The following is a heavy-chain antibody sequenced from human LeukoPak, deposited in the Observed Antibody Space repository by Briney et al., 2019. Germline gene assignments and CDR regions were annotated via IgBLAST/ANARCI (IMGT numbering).Heavy chain of an antibody. D-gene: IGHD3-10*01. CDR2: ISAYNGNT. J-gene: IGHJ4*02. CDR1: GYTFTSYG. CDR3: ASVVRELHLLDY. Sequence: ASVKVSCKASGYTFTSYGISWVRQAPGQGLEWMGWISAYNGNTNYAQKLQGRVTMTTDTSTSTAYMELRSLRSDDTAVYYCASVVRELHLLDYWGQGTLVTVSS. V-gene: IGHV1-18*01.